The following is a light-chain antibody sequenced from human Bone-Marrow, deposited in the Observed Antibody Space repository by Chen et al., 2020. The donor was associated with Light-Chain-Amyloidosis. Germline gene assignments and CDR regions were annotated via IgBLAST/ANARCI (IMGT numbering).Light chain of an antibody. CDR1: SSNIGAGYD. J-gene: IGLJ2*01. Sequence: QSVLTQSPSVSGAPGQRVIISCSGSSSNIGAGYDVPWYHQITRTAPKLLIYGDTNRPSGVPARFSGFKSGTSAYLANAGLQAEDEAHYFCQSYDSSLSGVVFGGGAKLTVL. V-gene: IGLV1-40*01. CDR2: GDT. CDR3: QSYDSSLSGVV.